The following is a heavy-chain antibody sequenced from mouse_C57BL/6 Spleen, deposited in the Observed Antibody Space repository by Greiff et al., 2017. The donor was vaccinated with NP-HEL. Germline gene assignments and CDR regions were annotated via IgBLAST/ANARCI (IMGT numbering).Heavy chain of an antibody. CDR3: ARDHYDYDEGYAMDY. J-gene: IGHJ4*01. CDR1: GYSITSGYD. CDR2: ISYSGST. Sequence: EVKLVESGPGMVKPSQSLSLTCTVTGYSITSGYDWHWIRHFPGNKLEWMGYISYSGSTNYNPSLKSRISITHDTSKNHFFLKLNSVTTEDTATYYCARDHYDYDEGYAMDYWGQGTSVTVSS. D-gene: IGHD2-4*01. V-gene: IGHV3-1*01.